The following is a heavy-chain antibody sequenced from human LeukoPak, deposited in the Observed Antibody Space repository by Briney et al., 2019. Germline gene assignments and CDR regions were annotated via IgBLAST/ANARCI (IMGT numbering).Heavy chain of an antibody. J-gene: IGHJ3*02. Sequence: SVKVSCKASGGTFSSYAISWVRQAPGQGLEWMGRIIPILGIANYARKFQGRVTITADKSTSTAYMELSSLRSEDTAVYYCARGLYYYDSSGYYYVGAFDIWGQGTMVTVSS. CDR2: IIPILGIA. D-gene: IGHD3-22*01. CDR1: GGTFSSYA. CDR3: ARGLYYYDSSGYYYVGAFDI. V-gene: IGHV1-69*04.